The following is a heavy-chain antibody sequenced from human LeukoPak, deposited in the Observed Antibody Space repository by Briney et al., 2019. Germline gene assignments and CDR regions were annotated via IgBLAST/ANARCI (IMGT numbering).Heavy chain of an antibody. CDR1: GFTVSSNY. CDR2: INSDGSST. V-gene: IGHV3-74*01. D-gene: IGHD5-12*01. Sequence: GGSLRLSCAASGFTVSSNYMSWVRQAPGKGLVWVSRINSDGSSTSYADSVKGRFTISRDNAKNTLYLQMNSLRAEDTAVYYCARDEYSGYDEDNWFDPWGQGTLVTVSS. J-gene: IGHJ5*02. CDR3: ARDEYSGYDEDNWFDP.